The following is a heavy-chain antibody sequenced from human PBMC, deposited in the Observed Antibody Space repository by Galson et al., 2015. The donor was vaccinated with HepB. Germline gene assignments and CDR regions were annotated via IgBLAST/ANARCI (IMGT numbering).Heavy chain of an antibody. CDR3: VRTSYSNYFDS. D-gene: IGHD6-13*01. J-gene: IGHJ4*02. Sequence: SLRLSCAASGFTFSDYSMSWIRQAPGKGLQWVAYISLSGSYTEYGDSVKGRFTISRDQAKKSLYLNMNNLRAEDSAAYFCVRTSYSNYFDSWGQGTPVTVSS. CDR2: ISLSGSYT. V-gene: IGHV3-11*06. CDR1: GFTFSDYS.